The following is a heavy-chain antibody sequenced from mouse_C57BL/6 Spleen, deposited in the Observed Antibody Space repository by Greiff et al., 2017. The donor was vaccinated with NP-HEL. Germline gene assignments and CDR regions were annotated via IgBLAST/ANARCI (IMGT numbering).Heavy chain of an antibody. Sequence: VQLQQSGPGLVKPSQSLSLTCSVTGYSITSGYYWNWIRQFPGNKLEWMGYISYDGSNNYNPSLKNRISITRDTSKNQFFLKLNSVTTEDTATYYCARGPIYYYGSSYPDYWGQGTTLTVSS. CDR3: ARGPIYYYGSSYPDY. J-gene: IGHJ2*01. D-gene: IGHD1-1*01. V-gene: IGHV3-6*01. CDR1: GYSITSGYY. CDR2: ISYDGSN.